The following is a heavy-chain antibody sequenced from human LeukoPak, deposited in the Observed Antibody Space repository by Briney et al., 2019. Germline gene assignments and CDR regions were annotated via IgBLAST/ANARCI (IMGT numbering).Heavy chain of an antibody. CDR1: GGSISSYY. Sequence: SETLSLTCTVSGGSISSYYWSWIRQPLGKGLEWIGYIYYSGSTNYNSSLKSRVTISVDTSKNQFSLKLSSVTAADTALYYCARGRDYYDSSGYYYEGTIVDYWGQGTLVTVSS. V-gene: IGHV4-59*01. CDR3: ARGRDYYDSSGYYYEGTIVDY. J-gene: IGHJ4*02. CDR2: IYYSGST. D-gene: IGHD3-22*01.